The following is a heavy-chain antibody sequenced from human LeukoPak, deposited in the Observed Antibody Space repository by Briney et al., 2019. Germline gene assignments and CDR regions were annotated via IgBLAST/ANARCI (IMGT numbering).Heavy chain of an antibody. Sequence: PGGSLRLSCAASGFTVSSNYMSWVRQAPGKGLEWVSVIYSGGSTYYADSVKGRFTISRDNSKNTLYLQMNSLRAEDTAVYYCARDPRYCSSTSCSTSYYYYGMDVWGQGTTVTVSS. CDR1: GFTVSSNY. D-gene: IGHD2-2*02. CDR3: ARDPRYCSSTSCSTSYYYYGMDV. CDR2: IYSGGST. J-gene: IGHJ6*02. V-gene: IGHV3-53*01.